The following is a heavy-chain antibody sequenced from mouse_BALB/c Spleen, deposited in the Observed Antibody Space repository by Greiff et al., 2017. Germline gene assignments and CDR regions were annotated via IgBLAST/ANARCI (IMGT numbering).Heavy chain of an antibody. Sequence: EVKLVESGGGLVQPGGSLKLSCAASGFTFSSYTMSWVRQTPEKRLEWVAYISNGGGSTYYPDTVKGRFTISRDNAKNTLYLQMSSLKSEDTAMYYCARHEDGYPFAYWGQGTLVTVSA. CDR3: ARHEDGYPFAY. V-gene: IGHV5-12-2*01. D-gene: IGHD2-3*01. J-gene: IGHJ3*01. CDR1: GFTFSSYT. CDR2: ISNGGGST.